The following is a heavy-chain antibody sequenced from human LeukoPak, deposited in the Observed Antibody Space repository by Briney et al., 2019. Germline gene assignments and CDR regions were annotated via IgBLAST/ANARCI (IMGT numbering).Heavy chain of an antibody. Sequence: GGSLRLSCAASGFTFSSYWMSWVCQAPGKGLEWVANIKQDGSEKYYVDSVKGRFTISRDNAKNSLYLQMNSLRAEDTAVYYCARPSENSGSYFGSGSWGQGTLVTVSS. V-gene: IGHV3-7*01. CDR1: GFTFSSYW. CDR2: IKQDGSEK. D-gene: IGHD1-26*01. CDR3: ARPSENSGSYFGSGS. J-gene: IGHJ5*02.